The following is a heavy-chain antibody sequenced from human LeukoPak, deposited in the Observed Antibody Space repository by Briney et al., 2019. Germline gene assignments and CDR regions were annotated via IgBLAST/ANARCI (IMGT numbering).Heavy chain of an antibody. Sequence: GESLKIPCKGSGYSFTGYWIGWVRQMPGKGLEWMGIIYPGDSDTRYSPSFQGQVTISADKSISTAYLQWSSLKASDTAMYYCASSPYYYDSSGYYFDYWGQGTLVTVSS. CDR3: ASSPYYYDSSGYYFDY. CDR2: IYPGDSDT. J-gene: IGHJ4*02. V-gene: IGHV5-51*01. CDR1: GYSFTGYW. D-gene: IGHD3-22*01.